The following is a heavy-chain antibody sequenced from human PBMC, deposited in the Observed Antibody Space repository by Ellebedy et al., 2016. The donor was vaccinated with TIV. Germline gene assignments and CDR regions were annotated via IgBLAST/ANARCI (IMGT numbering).Heavy chain of an antibody. D-gene: IGHD4-23*01. CDR1: GFTFANYW. V-gene: IGHV3-7*01. J-gene: IGHJ4*02. CDR3: ARYESASLVIEY. Sequence: GESLKISXAGSGFTFANYWMNWVRQAPGKGLEWVANINQNGSKIYYVDSVKGRFTISRDNAKNSLSLQMNSLRAEDTAVYYCARYESASLVIEYWGQGTLVTVSS. CDR2: INQNGSKI.